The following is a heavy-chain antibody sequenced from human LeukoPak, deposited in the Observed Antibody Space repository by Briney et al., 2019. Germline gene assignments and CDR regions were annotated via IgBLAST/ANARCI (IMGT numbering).Heavy chain of an antibody. CDR2: IRGSGGST. CDR1: GFTVSSNY. CDR3: AKCSESYGNDAFDI. Sequence: PGGSLRLSCAASGFTVSSNYVSWVRQAPGKGLEWVSAIRGSGGSTYYADSVKGRFTISRDNSKNTLYLQMNSLRADDTAIYYCAKCSESYGNDAFDIWGQGTMVTVSS. D-gene: IGHD5-18*01. V-gene: IGHV3-23*01. J-gene: IGHJ3*02.